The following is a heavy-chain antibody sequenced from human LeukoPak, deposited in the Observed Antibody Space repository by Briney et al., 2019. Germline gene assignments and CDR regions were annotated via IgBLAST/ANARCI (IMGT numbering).Heavy chain of an antibody. Sequence: SETLSLTCTVSGGSISSRDYYGAWIRQPPGKGLEWIGSIYYSGNTSYNPSLKSRVTISVDTSKNQFSLTLSSVTAADTAVYYCASHRRYTTGSEEFDYWGQGTLVTVSS. CDR3: ASHRRYTTGSEEFDY. D-gene: IGHD2/OR15-2a*01. CDR1: GGSISSRDYY. J-gene: IGHJ4*02. V-gene: IGHV4-39*01. CDR2: IYYSGNT.